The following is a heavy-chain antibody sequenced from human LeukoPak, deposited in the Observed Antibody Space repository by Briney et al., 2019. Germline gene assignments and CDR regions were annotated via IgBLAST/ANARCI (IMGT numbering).Heavy chain of an antibody. CDR2: IIPIFGTA. Sequence: ASVKVSCKASGGTFSSYAISWVRQAPGQGLEWMGGIIPIFGTANYAQKFQGRVTITTDESTSTAYMGLSSLRSEDTAVYYCASRRSSSWKLGSSYYYYMDVWGKGTTVTVSS. V-gene: IGHV1-69*05. CDR1: GGTFSSYA. D-gene: IGHD6-13*01. J-gene: IGHJ6*03. CDR3: ASRRSSSWKLGSSYYYYMDV.